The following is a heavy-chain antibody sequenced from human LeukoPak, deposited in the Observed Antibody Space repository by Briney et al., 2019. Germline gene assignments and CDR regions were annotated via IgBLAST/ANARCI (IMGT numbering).Heavy chain of an antibody. V-gene: IGHV4-34*01. Sequence: SETLSLTCAVYGGSFSGYYWSWIRQPPGKGLEWIGEINHSGSTNYNPSLKSRVTISVDTSKNQFSLKLSSVTAAGTAVYYCARGLIYSYGYGYWGQGTLVTVSS. J-gene: IGHJ4*02. D-gene: IGHD5-18*01. CDR3: ARGLIYSYGYGY. CDR1: GGSFSGYY. CDR2: INHSGST.